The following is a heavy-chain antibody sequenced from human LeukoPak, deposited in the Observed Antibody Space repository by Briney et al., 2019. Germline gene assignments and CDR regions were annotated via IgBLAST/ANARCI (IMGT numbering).Heavy chain of an antibody. J-gene: IGHJ3*02. D-gene: IGHD2-21*01. CDR3: VRDSDYQRNSGGLYAHYDALDI. CDR2: IKADGSVK. CDR1: EFTFRTFW. V-gene: IGHV3-7*01. Sequence: GGSLRLSCAASEFTFRTFWMSWVRQAPGKGLEWVANIKADGSVKHYVDSVEGRFSISRDNARSSLYLQMNSLRAEDTAVYYCVRDSDYQRNSGGLYAHYDALDIWGHGTMVTVS.